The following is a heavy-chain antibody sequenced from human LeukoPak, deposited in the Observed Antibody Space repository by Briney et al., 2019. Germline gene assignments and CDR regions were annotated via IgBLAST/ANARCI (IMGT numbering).Heavy chain of an antibody. CDR2: IKEDGSEK. V-gene: IGHV3-7*01. Sequence: GGSLRLSCAASGFTFSNYWMNWVRQAPGKGLEWVANIKEDGSEKIYVDSVKGRFTISRDNSKNSLYRQINNLRAEDTAVYYCTRNRGTDYWGQGTLVTVSS. CDR1: GFTFSNYW. D-gene: IGHD1-1*01. CDR3: TRNRGTDY. J-gene: IGHJ4*02.